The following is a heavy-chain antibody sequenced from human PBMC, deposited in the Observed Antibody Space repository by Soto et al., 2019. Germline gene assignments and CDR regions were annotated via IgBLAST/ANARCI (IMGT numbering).Heavy chain of an antibody. CDR2: IYHSGGT. V-gene: IGHV4-30-2*01. Sequence: PSETLSLTCAVSGGSISSGAYSWSWIRQPPGKGLEWVGYIYHSGGTYYNPSLKSRVTISVDRSKNRFSLNLNSVTAADTAVYYCARANLPISINYLDRFDSWGQGTLVIGSS. J-gene: IGHJ5*01. CDR3: ARANLPISINYLDRFDS. CDR1: GGSISSGAYS. D-gene: IGHD1-7*01.